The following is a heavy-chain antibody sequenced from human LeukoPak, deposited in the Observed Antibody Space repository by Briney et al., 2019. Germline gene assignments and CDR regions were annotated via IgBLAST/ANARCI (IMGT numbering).Heavy chain of an antibody. CDR3: AREQSQGYVNC. CDR1: GYSISSGYY. V-gene: IGHV4-38-2*02. D-gene: IGHD5-12*01. J-gene: IGHJ4*02. Sequence: SETLSLTCTVSGYSISSGYYWGWIRQPPGKGLEWIGSIYHSGSTYYNPSLKSRVTISVDTSKNQFSLKLSSVTAADPAVYYYAREQSQGYVNCWGQGTLVTVSS. CDR2: IYHSGST.